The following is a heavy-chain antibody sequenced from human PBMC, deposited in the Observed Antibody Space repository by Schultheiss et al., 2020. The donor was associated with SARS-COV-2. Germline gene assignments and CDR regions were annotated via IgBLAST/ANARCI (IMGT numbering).Heavy chain of an antibody. CDR3: ASEWVVVAANWWFDP. V-gene: IGHV1-2*06. CDR2: INPNSGGT. Sequence: ASVKVSCKASGYTFTGYYMHWVRQAPGQGLEWMGRINPNSGGTSSAQRFQGRVTMTTDTSTSTAYMELRSLRSDDTAVYYCASEWVVVAANWWFDPWGQGTLVTVSS. CDR1: GYTFTGYY. J-gene: IGHJ5*02. D-gene: IGHD2-15*01.